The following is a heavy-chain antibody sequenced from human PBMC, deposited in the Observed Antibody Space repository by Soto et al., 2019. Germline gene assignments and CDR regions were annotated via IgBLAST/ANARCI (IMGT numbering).Heavy chain of an antibody. Sequence: PTQTLSITCAISGDSVSSNSAAWNWIRQSPSRGLEWLGRTYYRSKWYKEYAASVKSRITINPDTSKNQFSLQLNSLSPEDTAVYYCVRTVGWLDPWGQGTLVTVSS. CDR2: TYYRSKWYK. J-gene: IGHJ5*02. CDR1: GDSVSSNSAA. D-gene: IGHD2-15*01. V-gene: IGHV6-1*01. CDR3: VRTVGWLDP.